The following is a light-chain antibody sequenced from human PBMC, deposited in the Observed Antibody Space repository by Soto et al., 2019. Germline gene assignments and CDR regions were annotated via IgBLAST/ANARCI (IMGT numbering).Light chain of an antibody. CDR1: QSISFY. CDR3: LQDYDFPWT. Sequence: IQMTQSPSSLSASVGDRVTITCRASQSISFYLNWYQQKPGNAPKVLIYAASNLQTGVPSRFSGSGSGTDFTLTISSLQPEDFATYYCLQDYDFPWTFGQGTKVEIK. V-gene: IGKV1-6*02. J-gene: IGKJ1*01. CDR2: AAS.